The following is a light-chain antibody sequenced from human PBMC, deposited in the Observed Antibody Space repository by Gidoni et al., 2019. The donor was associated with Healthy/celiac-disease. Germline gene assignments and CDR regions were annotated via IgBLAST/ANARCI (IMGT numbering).Light chain of an antibody. CDR2: GAS. Sequence: EIVMTQSPATLSVSPGERATLSCRASQSVSSNLAWYQQKTVHAPRLLIYGASTRATGIPARFSGSGSGTEFTLTISSLQSEDFVVYYYQQYNNWPLTFGGGTKVEIK. CDR3: QQYNNWPLT. J-gene: IGKJ4*01. CDR1: QSVSSN. V-gene: IGKV3-15*01.